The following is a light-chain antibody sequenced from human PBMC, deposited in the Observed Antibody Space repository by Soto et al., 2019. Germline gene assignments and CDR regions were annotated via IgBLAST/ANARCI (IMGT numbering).Light chain of an antibody. CDR2: TAS. Sequence: EIVMTQSPATLSVSPGERSILSCRASQTVGRNLAWYQQKPGQAPRLLIHTASTRAPGIPARFSGSGSGTDFTLTISSLEPEGFAVYYCQQRSNWPLTFGGGTKVDI. V-gene: IGKV3-11*01. CDR3: QQRSNWPLT. J-gene: IGKJ4*01. CDR1: QTVGRN.